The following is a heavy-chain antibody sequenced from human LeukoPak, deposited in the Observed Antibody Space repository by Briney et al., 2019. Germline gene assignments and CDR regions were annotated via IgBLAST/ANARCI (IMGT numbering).Heavy chain of an antibody. J-gene: IGHJ4*02. CDR1: GFTFSSYA. V-gene: IGHV3-30-3*01. Sequence: GGSLRLSCSASGFTFSSYAMHWVRQAPGKGLEWVAVISYDGSNKYYADSVKGRFTISRDNAKNTLYLQMNSLRAEDTAVYYCASLEGDSSGYHYFDYWGQGTLVTVSS. CDR3: ASLEGDSSGYHYFDY. D-gene: IGHD3-22*01. CDR2: ISYDGSNK.